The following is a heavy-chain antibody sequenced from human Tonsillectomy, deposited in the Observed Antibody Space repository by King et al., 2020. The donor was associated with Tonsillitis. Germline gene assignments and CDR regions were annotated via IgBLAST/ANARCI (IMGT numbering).Heavy chain of an antibody. CDR1: GFTFDDYA. CDR2: IRLNSGIV. D-gene: IGHD6-6*01. CDR3: VKSIDSSSWGVPQTAFDY. V-gene: IGHV3-9*01. J-gene: IGHJ4*02. Sequence: VQLVESGGGLVQPGRSLILSCAASGFTFDDYAMHVVRQGSWNGLDWVLRIRLNSGIVDHEDSVKGRFTISGDNAKNYLYLQMKRLRADDTALYYCVKSIDSSSWGVPQTAFDYWGQGTQVFVSS.